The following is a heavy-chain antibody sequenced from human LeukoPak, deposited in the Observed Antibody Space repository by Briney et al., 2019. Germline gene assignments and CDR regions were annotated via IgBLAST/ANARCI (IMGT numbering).Heavy chain of an antibody. CDR2: ISYDGSNK. CDR1: GFTFSSYA. J-gene: IGHJ4*02. CDR3: ARNHPTTVTFASFY. Sequence: GSLRLSCAASGFTFSSYAMHWVRQAPGKGLEWVAVISYDGSNKYYADSVKGRSTISRDNSKNTLYLQMNSLRADDTAVYYCARNHPTTVTFASFYWGQGTLVTVSS. D-gene: IGHD4-4*01. V-gene: IGHV3-30-3*01.